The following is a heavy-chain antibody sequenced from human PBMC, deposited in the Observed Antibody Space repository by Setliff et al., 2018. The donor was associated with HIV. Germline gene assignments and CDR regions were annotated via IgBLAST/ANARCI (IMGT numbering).Heavy chain of an antibody. V-gene: IGHV4-34*01. J-gene: IGHJ5*02. CDR1: TESLTRYD. CDR3: ARVKSIKTTLVRLWPRFDL. CDR2: IDDSGSI. D-gene: IGHD3-10*01. Sequence: SETLSLTCAVYTESLTRYDWAWIRQSPEKGLEWIGEIDDSGSIIYNPSLQSRVTMSVDASKNQFSLKVRSLTAADTGLYYCARVKSIKTTLVRLWPRFDLWGQGTQVTVSS.